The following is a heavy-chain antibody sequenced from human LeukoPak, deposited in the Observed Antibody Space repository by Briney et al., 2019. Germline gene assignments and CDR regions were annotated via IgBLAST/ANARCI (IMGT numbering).Heavy chain of an antibody. V-gene: IGHV1-18*01. D-gene: IGHD3-3*01. Sequence: GASVKVSCKASGYTXTSYGISWVRQAPGQGLEWMGCISVYNGNIKYAQRFQGRVIMTTDTSTTTAYMELRSLRSDDTAVYYCARARPGTVFGVVTPYYFDYWGQGTLVTVSS. J-gene: IGHJ4*02. CDR3: ARARPGTVFGVVTPYYFDY. CDR2: ISVYNGNI. CDR1: GYTXTSYG.